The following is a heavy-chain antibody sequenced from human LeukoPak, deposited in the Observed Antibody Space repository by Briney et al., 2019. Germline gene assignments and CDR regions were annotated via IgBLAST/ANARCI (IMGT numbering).Heavy chain of an antibody. CDR3: AREPYYYDSSGYSYYFDY. V-gene: IGHV1-2*02. D-gene: IGHD3-22*01. CDR2: INPNSGGT. J-gene: IGHJ4*02. Sequence: ASVKVSCKASGYTFTGYYMHWVRQAPGQGLEWMGWINPNSGGTNYAQKFQGGVTMTRDTSISTAYMELSRLRSDDTAVYYCAREPYYYDSSGYSYYFDYWGQGTLVTVSS. CDR1: GYTFTGYY.